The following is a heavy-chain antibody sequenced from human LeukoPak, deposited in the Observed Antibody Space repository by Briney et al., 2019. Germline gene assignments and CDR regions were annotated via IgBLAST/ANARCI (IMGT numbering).Heavy chain of an antibody. CDR1: GGSVSSSTYY. V-gene: IGHV4-39*07. CDR2: IYYSGST. J-gene: IGHJ3*02. Sequence: PSETLSLTCTVSGGSVSSSTYYWGWIRQPPGKGLEWIGSIYYSGSTYYTPSLKSRVTMSVDTSKNQLSLKMTSVTAADTAVYYCASIHQVRGSHTFDIWGQGTMVTVSS. D-gene: IGHD3-10*01. CDR3: ASIHQVRGSHTFDI.